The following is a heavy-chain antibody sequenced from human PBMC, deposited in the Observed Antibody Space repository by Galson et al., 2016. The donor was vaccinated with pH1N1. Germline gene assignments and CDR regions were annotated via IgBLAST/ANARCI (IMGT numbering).Heavy chain of an antibody. CDR3: ARVTPTEPFDY. Sequence: SVKVSCKASGYTFARFYLHWVRQAPGQGLEWMGWIDPKSGSTHYAQKFQGRVNVTRDTSISTAYMHLSGLTYDDAAVYYCARVTPTEPFDYWGQGALVTVSS. J-gene: IGHJ4*02. V-gene: IGHV1-2*02. D-gene: IGHD2-15*01. CDR2: IDPKSGST. CDR1: GYTFARFY.